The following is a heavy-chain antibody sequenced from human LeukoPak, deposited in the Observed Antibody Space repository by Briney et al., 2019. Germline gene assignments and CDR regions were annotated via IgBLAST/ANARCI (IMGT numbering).Heavy chain of an antibody. CDR1: GFTFSSHG. CDR2: IWYDGSNK. D-gene: IGHD6-19*01. J-gene: IGHJ3*02. CDR3: ARGRGSGWYDAFDI. Sequence: GRSLRLSCAASGFTFSSHGMHWVRQAPGKGLEWVAVIWYDGSNKFYADSVRGRFTISRDNSKNTLYVQMNSLRAEDTAVYYCARGRGSGWYDAFDIWGQGTMVTVS. V-gene: IGHV3-33*01.